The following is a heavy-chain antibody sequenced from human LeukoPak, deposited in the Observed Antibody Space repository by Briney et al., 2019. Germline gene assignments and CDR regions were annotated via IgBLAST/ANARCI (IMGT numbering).Heavy chain of an antibody. D-gene: IGHD4-17*01. Sequence: GGSLRLSCAASGFTFSRYWMTWVRQAPGKGLEWVANIKEDGSEKYYVDSVKGRFTISRDNAKNSLYLQMNSLRAEDTAVYYCSRGIQYGDHGTGWGQGTLVTVSP. CDR2: IKEDGSEK. V-gene: IGHV3-7*01. CDR1: GFTFSRYW. CDR3: SRGIQYGDHGTG. J-gene: IGHJ4*02.